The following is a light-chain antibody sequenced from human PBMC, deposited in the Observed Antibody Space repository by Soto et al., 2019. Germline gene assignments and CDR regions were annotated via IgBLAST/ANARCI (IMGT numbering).Light chain of an antibody. CDR2: GAS. CDR1: QGISSY. Sequence: SKLTQSPSPLSASVGDRVTITCRASQGISSYLAWYQQKPGKAPKLLIYGASTSEGGVPFRFSGSGSGTDFTLTISSLQPEDFATYYCQQLNTYPITFGQGTRLEIK. V-gene: IGKV1-9*01. J-gene: IGKJ5*01. CDR3: QQLNTYPIT.